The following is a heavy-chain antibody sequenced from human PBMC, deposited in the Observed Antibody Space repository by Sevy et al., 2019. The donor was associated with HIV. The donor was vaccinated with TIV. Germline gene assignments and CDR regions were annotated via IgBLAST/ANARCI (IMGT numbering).Heavy chain of an antibody. Sequence: GGYLRLSCAASGFTFSSYSMNWVRQAPGKGLEWVSSISSSSSYIYYADSVKGRFTISRDNAKNSLYLQMNSLRAEDTAVYYCARADGYCSGGSCYHDAFDIWGQGTMVTVSS. V-gene: IGHV3-21*01. CDR1: GFTFSSYS. CDR2: ISSSSSYI. CDR3: ARADGYCSGGSCYHDAFDI. D-gene: IGHD2-15*01. J-gene: IGHJ3*02.